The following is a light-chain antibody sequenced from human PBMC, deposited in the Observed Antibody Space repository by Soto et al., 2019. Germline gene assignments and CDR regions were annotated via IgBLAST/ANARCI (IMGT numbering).Light chain of an antibody. Sequence: QSALTQPASVSGSPGQSITISCTGTSGDVGAYDFVSWYQHHPGKAPRLVIYDVSRRPAGASDHFSGSKSGSTASLTISTLQAEDEADYYCVSFTVTYTYVFGTGTKVTVL. CDR1: SGDVGAYDF. CDR3: VSFTVTYTYV. V-gene: IGLV2-14*01. CDR2: DVS. J-gene: IGLJ1*01.